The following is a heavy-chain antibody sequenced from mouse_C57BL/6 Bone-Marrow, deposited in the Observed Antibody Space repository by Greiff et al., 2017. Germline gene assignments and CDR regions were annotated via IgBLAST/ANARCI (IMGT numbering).Heavy chain of an antibody. V-gene: IGHV1-55*01. CDR3: AREDDGYYLYYAMDY. Sequence: QVQLQQSGAELVKPGASVKMSCKASGYTFTSYWITWVKQRPGQGLEWIGDIYPGSGSTNYNEKFKSKATLTVDTSSSTAYMQLSSLTSEDSAVYYCAREDDGYYLYYAMDYWGQGTSVTVSS. CDR2: IYPGSGST. CDR1: GYTFTSYW. J-gene: IGHJ4*01. D-gene: IGHD2-3*01.